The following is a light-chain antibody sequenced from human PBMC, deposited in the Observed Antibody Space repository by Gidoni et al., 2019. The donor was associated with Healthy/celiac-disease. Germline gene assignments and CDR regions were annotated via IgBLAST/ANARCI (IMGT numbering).Light chain of an antibody. CDR2: EVS. CDR3: SSYAGSRWV. J-gene: IGLJ3*02. V-gene: IGLV2-8*01. CDR1: SSDVGGYNY. Sequence: QSALTQPPSASRSPGQSVTIPCTGTSSDVGGYNYVSWYQQHPGKAPKLMIYEVSKRPSGVPDRFSGSKSGNPASLTVSGLQAEDEADYYGSSYAGSRWVFGGGTKLTVL.